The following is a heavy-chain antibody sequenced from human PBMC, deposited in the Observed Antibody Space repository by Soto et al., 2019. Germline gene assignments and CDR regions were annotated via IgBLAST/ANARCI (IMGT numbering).Heavy chain of an antibody. CDR1: GGTFSSYA. J-gene: IGHJ6*02. Sequence: ASVKVSCKASGGTFSSYAISWVRQAPGQGLEWMGGIIPIFGTANYAQKFQGRVTITADESTSTAYMELSSLRSEDTAVYYCATRLLWFGELGPARVSYQRMESNYYYYGMDVWGQGTTVTVSS. CDR2: IIPIFGTA. V-gene: IGHV1-69*13. CDR3: ATRLLWFGELGPARVSYQRMESNYYYYGMDV. D-gene: IGHD3-10*01.